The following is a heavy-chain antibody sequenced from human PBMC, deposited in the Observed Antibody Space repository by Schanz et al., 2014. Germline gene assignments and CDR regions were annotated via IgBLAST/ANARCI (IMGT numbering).Heavy chain of an antibody. CDR3: AKQIHYDILAVTRN. V-gene: IGHV3-23*01. D-gene: IGHD3-9*01. CDR1: GFTFSSYA. Sequence: EVQLLESGGGLVQPGGALRLSCAASGFTFSSYAMSWVRQAPGKGLEWDSGLSGSGGSTYYADSVKGRFTISRDNSKNTLYLQINSLRAEDTAVYYCAKQIHYDILAVTRNWGQGTLVTVSS. CDR2: LSGSGGST. J-gene: IGHJ4*02.